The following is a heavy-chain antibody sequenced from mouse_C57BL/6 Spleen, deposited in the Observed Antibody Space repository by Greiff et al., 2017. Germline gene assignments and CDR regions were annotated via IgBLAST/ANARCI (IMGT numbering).Heavy chain of an antibody. D-gene: IGHD1-2*01. J-gene: IGHJ1*03. CDR2: IHPNSGST. CDR1: GYTFTSYW. CDR3: ARRITTADWYFDV. Sequence: VQLQQPGAELVKPGASVKLSCKASGYTFTSYWMHWVKQRPGQGLEWIGMIHPNSGSTNYNEKFKGKATLTVDKSSSTAYMQRSSLTSEDSAVYYCARRITTADWYFDVWGTGTTVTVSS. V-gene: IGHV1-64*01.